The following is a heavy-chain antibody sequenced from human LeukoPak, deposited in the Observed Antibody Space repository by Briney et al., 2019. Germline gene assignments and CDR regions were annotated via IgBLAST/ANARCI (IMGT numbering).Heavy chain of an antibody. CDR1: GFTFSSYS. CDR3: ARTYYDFWSGWTNHYYYYMDV. D-gene: IGHD3-3*01. J-gene: IGHJ6*03. Sequence: GGSLRLSCAASGFTFSSYSMNWVRQAPGKGLEWVSSISSSSSYIYYADSVKGRFTISRDNAKNSLYLQMNSLRAEDTAVYYCARTYYDFWSGWTNHYYYYMDVWGKGTTVTVSS. CDR2: ISSSSSYI. V-gene: IGHV3-21*01.